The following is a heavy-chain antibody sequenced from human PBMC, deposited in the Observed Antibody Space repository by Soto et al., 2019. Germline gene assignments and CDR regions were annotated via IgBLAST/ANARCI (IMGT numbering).Heavy chain of an antibody. CDR1: GGSISSYY. Sequence: PSETLSLTCTVSGGSISSYYWSWIRQPPGKGLEWIGYIYYSGSTNYNPSLKSRVTISVDTSKNQFSLKLSSVTAADTAVYYCARGDYDFWSGYGPMGIDPWGQGTLVTVSS. J-gene: IGHJ5*02. CDR2: IYYSGST. CDR3: ARGDYDFWSGYGPMGIDP. V-gene: IGHV4-59*01. D-gene: IGHD3-3*01.